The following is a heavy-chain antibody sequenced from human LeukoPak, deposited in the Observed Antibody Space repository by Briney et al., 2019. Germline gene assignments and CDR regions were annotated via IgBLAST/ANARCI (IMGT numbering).Heavy chain of an antibody. J-gene: IGHJ5*02. D-gene: IGHD6-13*01. V-gene: IGHV1-69*13. CDR1: GGTFSSYA. CDR2: IIPIFGTA. CDR3: ARDSETISSSWYEGNWFDP. Sequence: GASVKVSCKASGGTFSSYAISWVRQAPGQGLEWMGGIIPIFGTANYAQKFQGRVTITADESTSTAYMELSSLRSEDTAVYYCARDSETISSSWYEGNWFDPLGQGTLVTVSS.